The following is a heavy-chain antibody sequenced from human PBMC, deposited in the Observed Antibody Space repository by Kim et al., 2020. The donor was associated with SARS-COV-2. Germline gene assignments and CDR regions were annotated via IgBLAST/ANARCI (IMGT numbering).Heavy chain of an antibody. CDR2: IYYSGST. CDR1: GGSISSYY. J-gene: IGHJ3*02. V-gene: IGHV4-59*08. CDR3: ARRGLGYCSSTSCFEAFDI. D-gene: IGHD2-2*01. Sequence: SETLSLTCTVSGGSISSYYWSWIRQPPWKGLEWIGYIYYSGSTNYNPSLKSRVTISVDTSKNQFSLKLSSVTAADTAVYYCARRGLGYCSSTSCFEAFDIWGQGTMVTVSS.